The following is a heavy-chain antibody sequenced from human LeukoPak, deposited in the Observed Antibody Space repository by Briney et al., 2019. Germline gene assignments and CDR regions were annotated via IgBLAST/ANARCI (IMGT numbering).Heavy chain of an antibody. Sequence: GGSLRLSCAASGFTFSSYSMNWVRQAPGKGLEWVSYISSSSSTIYYADSVKGRFTISRDNAKNSLYLQMNSLRAEDTAVYYCAKDYSNSGWTAPNFDYWGQGTLVTVSS. CDR3: AKDYSNSGWTAPNFDY. CDR2: ISSSSSTI. CDR1: GFTFSSYS. J-gene: IGHJ4*02. V-gene: IGHV3-48*01. D-gene: IGHD4-11*01.